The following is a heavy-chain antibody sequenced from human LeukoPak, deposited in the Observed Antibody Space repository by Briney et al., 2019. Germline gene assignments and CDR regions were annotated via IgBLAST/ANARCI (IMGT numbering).Heavy chain of an antibody. D-gene: IGHD3-16*02. V-gene: IGHV3-23*01. CDR1: GFTFSSYA. CDR2: ISGSGGST. J-gene: IGHJ4*02. CDR3: AKGGTTRSLYRYPVVIDFDY. Sequence: GGSLRLSCAASGFTFSSYAMSWVRQAPGKGLEWVSAISGSGGSTYYADSVKGRFTISRDNSKNTLYLQMNSLRAEDTAVYYCAKGGTTRSLYRYPVVIDFDYWGQGTLVTVSS.